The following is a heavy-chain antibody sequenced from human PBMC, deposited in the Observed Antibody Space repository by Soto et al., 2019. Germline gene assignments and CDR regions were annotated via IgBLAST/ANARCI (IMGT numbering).Heavy chain of an antibody. D-gene: IGHD3-22*01. CDR3: ARGSYDSSGYYPAHFDY. J-gene: IGHJ4*02. Sequence: GGSLRLSCAASGFTFSSYAMHWVRQAPGKGLEYVSAISSNGGSTYYANSVKGRFTISRDNSKNTLYLQMGSLRAEDMAVYYCARGSYDSSGYYPAHFDYWGQGTLVTVSS. CDR1: GFTFSSYA. V-gene: IGHV3-64*01. CDR2: ISSNGGST.